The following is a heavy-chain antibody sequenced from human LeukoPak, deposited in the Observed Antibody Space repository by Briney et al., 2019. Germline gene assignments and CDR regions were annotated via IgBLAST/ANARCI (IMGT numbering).Heavy chain of an antibody. D-gene: IGHD4-11*01. CDR2: INSNTGGP. CDR1: GYTFIGYY. Sequence: ASVKVSCKASGYTFIGYYIHWARQVPGQGLEWMGWINSNTGGPNYAQKFQGRVTMTRDTSISTAYTELTRLRFDDTAVYYCARAMTRNAFDIWGQGTMVTVSS. J-gene: IGHJ3*02. CDR3: ARAMTRNAFDI. V-gene: IGHV1-2*02.